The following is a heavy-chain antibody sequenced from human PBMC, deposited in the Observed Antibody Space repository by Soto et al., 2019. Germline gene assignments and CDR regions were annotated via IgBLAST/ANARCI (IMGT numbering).Heavy chain of an antibody. CDR2: IFYSGVT. J-gene: IGHJ4*02. CDR1: GGSISGHY. CDR3: ARVGSSGWSPDY. V-gene: IGHV4-59*11. D-gene: IGHD6-19*01. Sequence: SETLSLTCTVSGGSISGHYWTWIQQPPGKVLEWIGYIFYSGVTNYNPSLKSRVTLSVDTSKNQFSLKLRSVTAEDTAVYYCARVGSSGWSPDYWGRGTLVTVSS.